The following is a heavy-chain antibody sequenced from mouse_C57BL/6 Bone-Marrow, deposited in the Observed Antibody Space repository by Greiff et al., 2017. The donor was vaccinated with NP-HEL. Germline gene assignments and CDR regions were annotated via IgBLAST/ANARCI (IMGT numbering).Heavy chain of an antibody. CDR1: GYTFTSYW. V-gene: IGHV1-50*01. J-gene: IGHJ2*01. CDR3: ARGNGIDY. Sequence: QVQLQQPGAELVKPGASVKLSCKASGYTFTSYWMQWVKQRPGQGLEWIGEIDPSDSYTNDNQKFKGKATLTVDTSSSTAYMQLSSLTSEDSAVYYCARGNGIDYWGQGTTLTVSS. CDR2: IDPSDSYT.